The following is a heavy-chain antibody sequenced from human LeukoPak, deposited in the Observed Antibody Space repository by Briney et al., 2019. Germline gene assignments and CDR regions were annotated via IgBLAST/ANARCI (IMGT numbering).Heavy chain of an antibody. D-gene: IGHD3-16*01. CDR2: IYAGDSST. Sequence: GESLKISCKGSGFTFSTYSFAWVRQMPGEGLEWMGVIYAGDSSTRYSPSFQGQVTISVDKSISTAYLQWSSLKASDSAIYYCARHSCYDSWGQGTLVTVSS. CDR3: ARHSCYDS. J-gene: IGHJ4*02. CDR1: GFTFSTYS. V-gene: IGHV5-51*01.